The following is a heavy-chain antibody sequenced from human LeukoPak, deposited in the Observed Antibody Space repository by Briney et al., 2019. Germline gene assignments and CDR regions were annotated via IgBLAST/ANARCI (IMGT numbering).Heavy chain of an antibody. V-gene: IGHV3-7*01. CDR1: GFTFSNYW. Sequence: GGSLRLSCAASGFTFSNYWMSWVRQAPGKGLEWVANIKQDRSEKYYVDSVKGRFTISRDNAKSSLYLQMNSLRAEDTAVYYCAELGITMIGGVWGKGTTVTISS. J-gene: IGHJ6*04. CDR3: AELGITMIGGV. D-gene: IGHD3-10*02. CDR2: IKQDRSEK.